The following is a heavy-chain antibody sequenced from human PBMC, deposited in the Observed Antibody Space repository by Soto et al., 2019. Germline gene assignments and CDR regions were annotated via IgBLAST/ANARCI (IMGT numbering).Heavy chain of an antibody. J-gene: IGHJ4*02. V-gene: IGHV3-48*02. Sequence: PGGSLRLSCTASGFTFSNFNINCVRQAPGKGLEWISYISSSTTTIFYADSVKGRFTISRDNAKNSLYLQMNSLRDEDTAVYYCARETSTYYYDSSAYLGFDYWGQET. D-gene: IGHD3-22*01. CDR3: ARETSTYYYDSSAYLGFDY. CDR1: GFTFSNFN. CDR2: ISSSTTTI.